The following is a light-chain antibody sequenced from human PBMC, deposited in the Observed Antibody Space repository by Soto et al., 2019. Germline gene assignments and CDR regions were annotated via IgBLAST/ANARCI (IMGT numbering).Light chain of an antibody. V-gene: IGKV1-33*01. CDR2: DAS. CDR1: QAISNY. CDR3: QHYADLPLS. J-gene: IGKJ4*01. Sequence: DMQMTQSPSSLSASVGDRVTITCQASQAISNYLNWYQQKPGKAPKLLIFDASSLEIGVPSRFSGSGSGTDFTFTISSLQPEDVATYYCQHYADLPLSFGGGTKVEIK.